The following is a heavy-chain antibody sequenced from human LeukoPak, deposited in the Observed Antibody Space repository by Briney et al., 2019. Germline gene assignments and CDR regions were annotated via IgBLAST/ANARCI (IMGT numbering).Heavy chain of an antibody. J-gene: IGHJ4*02. D-gene: IGHD6-19*01. Sequence: GGSLRLSCEASGFTFTTYSMTWVRQAPGKGLEWVSVIYSGGSTYYADSVKGRFTISRDNSKNTLYLQMNSLRAEDTAVYYCARASVAVAEDYWGQGTLVTVSS. CDR3: ARASVAVAEDY. V-gene: IGHV3-53*01. CDR1: GFTFTTYS. CDR2: IYSGGST.